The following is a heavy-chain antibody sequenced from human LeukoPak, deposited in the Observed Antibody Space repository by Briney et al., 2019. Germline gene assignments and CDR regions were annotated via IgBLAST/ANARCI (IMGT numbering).Heavy chain of an antibody. V-gene: IGHV1-69*01. J-gene: IGHJ3*02. Sequence: SVKVSCKASGGTFSSYAISWVRQAPGQGLEWMGGIIPIFGTANYAQKFQGRVTITADESTSTAYMELSSPRSEDTAVYYCARDKSGYDANRITFGGVIVIPDAFDIWGQGTMVTVSS. CDR2: IIPIFGTA. D-gene: IGHD3-16*02. CDR3: ARDKSGYDANRITFGGVIVIPDAFDI. CDR1: GGTFSSYA.